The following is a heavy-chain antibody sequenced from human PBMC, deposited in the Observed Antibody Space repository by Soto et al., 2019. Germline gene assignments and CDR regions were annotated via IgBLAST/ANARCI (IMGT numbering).Heavy chain of an antibody. CDR3: EHRRGKPYSYDSGGAFDI. D-gene: IGHD3-22*01. Sequence: QITLKESGPTLVKPTQTLTLTCTVSGFSLSTSGVGVGWIRQPPGKALEWLALIYWDDVKRYPPSLKSRITNSIDTPKNRVVLLITNMDPVDTAAYYCEHRRGKPYSYDSGGAFDICGQGTMVTVSS. J-gene: IGHJ3*02. V-gene: IGHV2-5*02. CDR1: GFSLSTSGVG. CDR2: IYWDDVK.